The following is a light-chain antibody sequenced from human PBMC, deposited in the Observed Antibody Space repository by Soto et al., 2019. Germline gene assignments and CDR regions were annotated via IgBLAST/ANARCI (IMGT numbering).Light chain of an antibody. CDR3: QSYDSDFVV. CDR2: ENN. J-gene: IGLJ2*01. Sequence: NSMLTQPHSVWESPGKTLSISCTRSSGSIANNYVQWYQQRSGSAPTTVIYENNQRLSGVPDRFSGSTDGSSNSASLTISGLQTEDEADYYCQSYDSDFVVFGGGTKLTVL. V-gene: IGLV6-57*04. CDR1: SGSIANNY.